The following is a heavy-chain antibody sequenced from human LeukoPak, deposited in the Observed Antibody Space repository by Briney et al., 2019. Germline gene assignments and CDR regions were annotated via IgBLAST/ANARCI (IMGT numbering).Heavy chain of an antibody. V-gene: IGHV1-69*05. CDR3: AIETARGFGELLGAFDI. J-gene: IGHJ3*02. CDR2: IIPIFGTA. CDR1: GDTFSSYA. D-gene: IGHD3-10*01. Sequence: ASVKVSCKASGDTFSSYAISWVRQAPGQGLEWMGGIIPIFGTANYAQKFQGRVTITTDESTSTAYMELSSLRSEDTAVYYCAIETARGFGELLGAFDIWGQGTMVTVSS.